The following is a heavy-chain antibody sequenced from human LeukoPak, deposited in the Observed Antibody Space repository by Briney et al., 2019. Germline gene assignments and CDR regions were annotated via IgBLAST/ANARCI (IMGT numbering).Heavy chain of an antibody. CDR1: GGSISSSSYY. J-gene: IGHJ3*02. D-gene: IGHD2-21*01. CDR2: IYYSGST. Sequence: SETLSLTCTVSGGSISSSSYYWGWIRQPPGKGLEWIGSIYYSGSTYYNPSLKSRVTISVDTSKNQFSLKLSSVTAADTAVYYCARLNRVVSGDAFDIWGQGTMVTVSS. CDR3: ARLNRVVSGDAFDI. V-gene: IGHV4-39*07.